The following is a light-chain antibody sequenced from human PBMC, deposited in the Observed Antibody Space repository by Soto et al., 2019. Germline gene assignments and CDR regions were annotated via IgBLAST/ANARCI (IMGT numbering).Light chain of an antibody. Sequence: QSALTQPPSASGSPGQSVTISCTGTSSDVGGYQYVSWYQQYPGKAPKLMIYAVNKRPSGVPDRFSGSRSGNTASLTVSGLQAEDEADYYCSSYAGSNNYVFGTGTQLTVL. CDR1: SSDVGGYQY. V-gene: IGLV2-8*01. CDR3: SSYAGSNNYV. J-gene: IGLJ1*01. CDR2: AVN.